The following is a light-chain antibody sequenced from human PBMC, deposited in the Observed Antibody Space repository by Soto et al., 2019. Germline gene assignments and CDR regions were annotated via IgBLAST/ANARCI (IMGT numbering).Light chain of an antibody. Sequence: EIVMTQSPATLSVSPGERATLSCRASQNINYNLAWYQQRPGQPPTLLIYGAYTRATGIPDRFSGGRSGTEFTLTISSLQSEDFAVYYCQQYNTWPPFTFGGGSTLKIK. CDR3: QQYNTWPPFT. V-gene: IGKV3-15*01. CDR2: GAY. J-gene: IGKJ4*01. CDR1: QNINYN.